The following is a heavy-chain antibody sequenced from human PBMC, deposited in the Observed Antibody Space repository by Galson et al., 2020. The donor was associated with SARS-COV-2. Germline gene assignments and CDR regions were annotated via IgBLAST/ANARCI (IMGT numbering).Heavy chain of an antibody. CDR1: GGSISGHY. V-gene: IGHV4-59*11. J-gene: IGHJ4*02. Sequence: SETLSLTCTVSGGSISGHYCSWIRQPPGKGLEWIGYIYYSGSTNYNPSLKSRVTISVDTSKNQFSLKLNSVTAADTAVYYCARGYPFYKFDFWGQGTLVTVSS. CDR2: IYYSGST. CDR3: ARGYPFYKFDF. D-gene: IGHD3-10*01.